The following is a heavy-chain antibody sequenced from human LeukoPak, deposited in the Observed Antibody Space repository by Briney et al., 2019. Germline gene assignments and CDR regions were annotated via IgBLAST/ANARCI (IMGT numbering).Heavy chain of an antibody. J-gene: IGHJ3*02. V-gene: IGHV3-43*02. CDR3: ATDIVSGYDDDAFDI. Sequence: SRGCLRLSCAASGFTFDDYAMHSVRQAPGKGLEWVSLISGDGGSTYYADSVKGRFTISRDNSKNSLYLQMNSLRTEDTALYYCATDIVSGYDDDAFDIWGQGTMVSVSS. CDR2: ISGDGGST. CDR1: GFTFDDYA. D-gene: IGHD5-12*01.